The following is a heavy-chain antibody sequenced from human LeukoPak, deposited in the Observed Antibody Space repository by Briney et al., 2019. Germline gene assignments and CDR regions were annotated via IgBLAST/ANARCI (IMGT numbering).Heavy chain of an antibody. J-gene: IGHJ5*02. CDR2: ISYDGSNK. V-gene: IGHV3-30-3*01. Sequence: GGSLRLSCAASGFTFSSYAMSWVRQAPGKGLEWVAVISYDGSNKYYADSVKGRFTISRDNSKNTLYLQMNSLRAEDTAVYYCASLAYSSGWYGQNWFDPWGQGTLVTVSS. CDR1: GFTFSSYA. CDR3: ASLAYSSGWYGQNWFDP. D-gene: IGHD6-19*01.